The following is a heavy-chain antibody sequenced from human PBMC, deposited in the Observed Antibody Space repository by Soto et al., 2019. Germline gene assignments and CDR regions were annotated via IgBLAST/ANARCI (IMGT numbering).Heavy chain of an antibody. J-gene: IGHJ4*02. CDR2: IYHSGST. Sequence: PSETLSLTCAVSGDSITNDGYFWSWIRQPPGKGLEWLGYIYHSGSTYSNPSLKSRLTISLDTSKSQFSLKLRSVTAADTAVYYCASTRYNSGWYGLFDYWGQGILVTVSS. V-gene: IGHV4-31*11. CDR3: ASTRYNSGWYGLFDY. CDR1: GDSITNDGYF. D-gene: IGHD6-19*01.